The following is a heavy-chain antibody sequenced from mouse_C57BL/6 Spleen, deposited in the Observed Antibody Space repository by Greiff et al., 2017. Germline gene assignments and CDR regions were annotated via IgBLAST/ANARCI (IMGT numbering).Heavy chain of an antibody. CDR2: IDPNSGGT. V-gene: IGHV1-62-3*01. Sequence: QVQLQQPGAELVKPGASVKLSCKASGYTFTSYWMHWVKQRPGRGLEGIGRIDPNSGGTKYNEKFKGKATLTADKSSSTAYMQVNSLTSEDSEGYFCAIGCYAIDYWGQGTSVTVSS. J-gene: IGHJ4*01. CDR1: GYTFTSYW. D-gene: IGHD3-3*01. CDR3: AIGCYAIDY.